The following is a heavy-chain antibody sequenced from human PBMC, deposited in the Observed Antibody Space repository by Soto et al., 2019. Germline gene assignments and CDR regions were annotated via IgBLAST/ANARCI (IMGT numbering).Heavy chain of an antibody. J-gene: IGHJ5*02. D-gene: IGHD5-12*01. CDR2: ISTYSGDP. CDR3: ARHHGPTTSENWFDP. CDR1: GYTFFTYD. V-gene: IGHV1-18*01. Sequence: QVHLVQSGVEVKTPGASVKVSCQASGYTFFTYDISWVRQAPGQGLEWMGWISTYSGDPKYAQKFQGRVTMTTDTSTTTAYLELRSLRSDDTAGYYCARHHGPTTSENWFDPWCQGNLVSVSS.